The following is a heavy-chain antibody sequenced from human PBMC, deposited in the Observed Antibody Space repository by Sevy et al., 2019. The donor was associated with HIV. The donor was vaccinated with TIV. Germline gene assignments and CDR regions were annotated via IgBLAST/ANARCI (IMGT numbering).Heavy chain of an antibody. CDR1: GGSIGSSNW. D-gene: IGHD3-16*01. V-gene: IGHV4-4*02. J-gene: IGHJ1*01. CDR2: IYHSGST. Sequence: SETLSLTCAVSGGSIGSSNWWSWVRQPPGKGLEWIGEIYHSGSTNYNPSLKSRVTISIDKSKNQFSLKLSSLTAADTAIYYCARVTGGVDSGCQHWGQGTLVTVSS. CDR3: ARVTGGVDSGCQH.